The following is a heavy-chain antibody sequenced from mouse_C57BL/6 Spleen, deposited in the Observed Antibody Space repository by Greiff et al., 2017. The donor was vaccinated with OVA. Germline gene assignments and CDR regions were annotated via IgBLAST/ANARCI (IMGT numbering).Heavy chain of an antibody. V-gene: IGHV1-18*01. D-gene: IGHD1-1*01. Sequence: VQLQQSGPELVKPGASVKIPCKASGYTFTDYNMDWVKQSHGKSLEWIGDINPNNGGTIYNQKFKGKATLTVDKSSSTAYMELRSLTSEDTAVYYCASSYYGTNFYAMDYWGQGTSVTVSS. J-gene: IGHJ4*01. CDR1: GYTFTDYN. CDR2: INPNNGGT. CDR3: ASSYYGTNFYAMDY.